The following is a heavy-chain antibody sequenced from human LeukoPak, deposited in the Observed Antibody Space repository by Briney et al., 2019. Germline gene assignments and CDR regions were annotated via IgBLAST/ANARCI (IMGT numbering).Heavy chain of an antibody. V-gene: IGHV3-21*01. CDR3: ARDIGEYCSSTSCYVFRWFDP. CDR2: ISSSSSYI. Sequence: GSLRLSCAASGFTFSSYSMNWVRQAPGKGLEWVSSISSSSSYIYYADSVKGRFTISRDNAKNSLYLQMNSLRAEDTAVYYCARDIGEYCSSTSCYVFRWFDPWGQGTLVTVSS. D-gene: IGHD2-2*01. J-gene: IGHJ5*02. CDR1: GFTFSSYS.